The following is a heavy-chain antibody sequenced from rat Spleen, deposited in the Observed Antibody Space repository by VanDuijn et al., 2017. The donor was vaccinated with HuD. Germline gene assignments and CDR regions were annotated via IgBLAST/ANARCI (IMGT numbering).Heavy chain of an antibody. CDR3: AREGEGLDA. D-gene: IGHD1-11*01. Sequence: EVQLVESGGGVVQPGRSLKLSCATSGFTFSDFYMAWVRQAPTKGLEWVASITSVGSITYYPDSVKGRFTLSRDNAKSTLFLQMGSLRSEDTATYYCAREGEGLDAWGQGASVTVSS. V-gene: IGHV5-25*01. CDR2: ITSVGSIT. CDR1: GFTFSDFY. J-gene: IGHJ4*01.